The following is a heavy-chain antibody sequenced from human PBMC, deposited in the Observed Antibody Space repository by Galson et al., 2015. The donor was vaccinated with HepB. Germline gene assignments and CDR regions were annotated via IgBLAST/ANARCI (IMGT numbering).Heavy chain of an antibody. J-gene: IGHJ4*02. V-gene: IGHV3-7*01. CDR1: GFTLNNHW. Sequence: SLRLSCAASGFTLNNHWMTWVRQAPGKGLEWVANIKQDGSEKYYGDSVKGRFTISRDNANNSLYLQMNSLRAEDTAVYYCARGGGTTDYWGQGTLVTVSS. D-gene: IGHD1-7*01. CDR3: ARGGGTTDY. CDR2: IKQDGSEK.